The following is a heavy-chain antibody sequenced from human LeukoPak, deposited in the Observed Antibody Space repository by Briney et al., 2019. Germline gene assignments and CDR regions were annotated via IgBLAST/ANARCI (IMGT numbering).Heavy chain of an antibody. V-gene: IGHV1-18*01. Sequence: GASMKVSCKASGYTFTTYGVSWVRQAPGQGLEWMGCINTHNGDTNYAQKVQDRVTMTTDTSTNTAYMELRSLRSDDTAVYYCARGGFYYDSSGYVESFDYWGQGTLVTVSS. CDR2: INTHNGDT. CDR3: ARGGFYYDSSGYVESFDY. J-gene: IGHJ4*02. D-gene: IGHD3-22*01. CDR1: GYTFTTYG.